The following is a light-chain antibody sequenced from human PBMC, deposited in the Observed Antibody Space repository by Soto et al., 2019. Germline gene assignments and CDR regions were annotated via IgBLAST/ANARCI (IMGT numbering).Light chain of an antibody. CDR3: QQYNNWPPFT. CDR2: GAS. V-gene: IGKV3-15*01. J-gene: IGKJ2*01. CDR1: QSVNSD. Sequence: EVMVTQSPASLSVSPGERATLSCRTSQSVNSDLVWYQHKPGQAPRLLIYGASTRATGIPARFSGSGSGTEFTLTISSLQSEDFAVYYCQQYNNWPPFTFGQGTKLDIK.